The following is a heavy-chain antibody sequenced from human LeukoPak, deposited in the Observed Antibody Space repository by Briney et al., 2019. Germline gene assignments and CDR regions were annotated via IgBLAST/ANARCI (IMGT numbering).Heavy chain of an antibody. CDR3: ARSKDIRMGSKRGIEMDY. D-gene: IGHD5-24*01. CDR1: GGSLSSGNW. V-gene: IGHV4-4*02. Sequence: SETLSLTCAVSGGSLSSGNWWTWVRQSPDKGLGWIGSIYHSGSTYYNPSLKSRVTISVDTSKNQFSLKLSSVTAADTAVYYCARSKDIRMGSKRGIEMDYWGQGTLVTVSS. J-gene: IGHJ4*02. CDR2: IYHSGST.